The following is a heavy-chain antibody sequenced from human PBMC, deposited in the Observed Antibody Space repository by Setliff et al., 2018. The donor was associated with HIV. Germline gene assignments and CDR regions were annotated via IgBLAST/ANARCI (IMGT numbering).Heavy chain of an antibody. Sequence: SETLSLTCIVSGASISSQYWSWIRQPAGKGLEWIGRVYSSGNTNYNPSFKSRVTMSVDTSKNQFSLNLNSVTAADTAVYYCARLRPSVADRSYFDHWGQGTLVTVSS. CDR3: ARLRPSVADRSYFDH. CDR2: VYSSGNT. CDR1: GASISSQY. V-gene: IGHV4-4*07. D-gene: IGHD6-19*01. J-gene: IGHJ4*02.